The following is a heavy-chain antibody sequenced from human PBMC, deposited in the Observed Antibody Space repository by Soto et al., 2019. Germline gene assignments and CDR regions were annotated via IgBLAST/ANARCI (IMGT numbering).Heavy chain of an antibody. CDR1: GYTFTSYD. Sequence: ASVKVSCKASGYTFTSYDINWVRQATGQGLEWMGWMNPNSGNTGYAQKFQGRVTMTRNTSISTAYMERSSLRSEDTAVYYCARGGGEAPDPLKVIVVVPAVNPPRPLAYGGQGTLVTVSS. V-gene: IGHV1-8*01. CDR2: MNPNSGNT. D-gene: IGHD2-2*01. CDR3: ARGGGEAPDPLKVIVVVPAVNPPRPLAY. J-gene: IGHJ4*02.